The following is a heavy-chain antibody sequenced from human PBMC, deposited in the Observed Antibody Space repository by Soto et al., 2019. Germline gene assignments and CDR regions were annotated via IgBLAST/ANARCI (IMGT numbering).Heavy chain of an antibody. Sequence: GESLKPSCKGSGYSFTSYWIGWVRQMPGKGLEWVGIIYPGDSDTRYSPSFQGQVTISADKSISTAYLQWSSLKAADTAMYYCASARAWSGYYTPYYYYGMDVWGQGTTVTVYS. V-gene: IGHV5-51*01. CDR2: IYPGDSDT. CDR1: GYSFTSYW. CDR3: ASARAWSGYYTPYYYYGMDV. D-gene: IGHD3-3*01. J-gene: IGHJ6*02.